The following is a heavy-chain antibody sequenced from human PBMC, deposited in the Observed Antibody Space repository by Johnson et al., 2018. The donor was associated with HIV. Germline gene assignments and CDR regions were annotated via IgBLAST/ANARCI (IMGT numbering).Heavy chain of an antibody. J-gene: IGHJ3*02. V-gene: IGHV3-30*03. D-gene: IGHD5-18*01. Sequence: QVQLVESGGGLVKPGGSLRLSCRASGFPFSNAWMNWVRQAPGKGLEWVSVISYDGSNKYYADSVKGRFTISRDNSKNTLYLQMNSLRAEDTAVYYCARESSAGEYSYGIIWGQGTMVTVSS. CDR1: GFPFSNAW. CDR2: ISYDGSNK. CDR3: ARESSAGEYSYGII.